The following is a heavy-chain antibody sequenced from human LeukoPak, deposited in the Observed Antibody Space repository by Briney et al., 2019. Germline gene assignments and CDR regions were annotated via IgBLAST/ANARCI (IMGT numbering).Heavy chain of an antibody. J-gene: IGHJ4*02. V-gene: IGHV3-48*03. Sequence: GGSLRLSCAASGFTFSSYEMNWVRQAPGKGLEWVSYISSSGSTIYYADSVKGRFTISRDNAKNSLYLQMNSLRAEDKAVYYCASVPYDSRGYYHLSFDYWGQGTLVTVSS. CDR1: GFTFSSYE. CDR3: ASVPYDSRGYYHLSFDY. D-gene: IGHD3-22*01. CDR2: ISSSGSTI.